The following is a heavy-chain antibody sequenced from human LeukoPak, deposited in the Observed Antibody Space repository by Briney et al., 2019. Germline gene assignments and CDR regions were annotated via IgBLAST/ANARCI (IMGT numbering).Heavy chain of an antibody. D-gene: IGHD2-15*01. Sequence: SETLSPTCTVSGGSISDNYWSWIRQPPGKGLEWIGYAYYSGHTNYNSSLKSRVTMSLDTSKSQFSPRLSSVTAADTAVYFCARHPFATPFDYWGPGTLVTVSS. J-gene: IGHJ4*02. V-gene: IGHV4-59*08. CDR2: AYYSGHT. CDR1: GGSISDNY. CDR3: ARHPFATPFDY.